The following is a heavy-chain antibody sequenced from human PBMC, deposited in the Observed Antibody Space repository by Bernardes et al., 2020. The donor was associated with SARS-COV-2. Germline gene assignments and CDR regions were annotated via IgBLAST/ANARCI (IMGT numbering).Heavy chain of an antibody. V-gene: IGHV4-31*03. CDR3: ARDTPGVGGWYSGAFDY. CDR1: GGSISSFGYY. Sequence: SEPLSLTCTVSGGSISSFGYYWRWLLQHPGKGLEWIGYIYYSGITYYNPSLKSRVTISVDTSKNQFSLKLSSVTAADTAVYYCARDTPGVGGWYSGAFDYWGQGTLVTVSS. CDR2: IYYSGIT. D-gene: IGHD6-19*01. J-gene: IGHJ4*02.